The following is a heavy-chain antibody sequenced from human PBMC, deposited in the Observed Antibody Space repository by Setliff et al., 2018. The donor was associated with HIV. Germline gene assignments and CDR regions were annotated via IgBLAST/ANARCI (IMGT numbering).Heavy chain of an antibody. D-gene: IGHD3-10*01. Sequence: SETLSLTCTVSGGSISSHYWSWIRQPPGKGLEWIGHIYTSGSTNYNPSLKSRVTMSVGTSKNQFSLKLSSVTAADTAVYYCTRDTSMGYWGQGTLVTVSS. CDR1: GGSISSHY. CDR2: IYTSGST. J-gene: IGHJ4*02. V-gene: IGHV4-4*08. CDR3: TRDTSMGY.